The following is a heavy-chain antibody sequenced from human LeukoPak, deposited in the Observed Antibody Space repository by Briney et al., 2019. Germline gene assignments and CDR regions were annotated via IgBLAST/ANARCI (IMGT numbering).Heavy chain of an antibody. CDR3: ARVGRTDDLCYYDSSGYHCDDAFDI. D-gene: IGHD3-22*01. J-gene: IGHJ3*02. Sequence: ASVKVSCKASGYTFTGYYMHWVRQAPGQGLEWMGWINPNSGGTNYAQKFQGWVTMTRDTSISTAYMELSRLRSDDTAVYYCARVGRTDDLCYYDSSGYHCDDAFDIWGQGTMVTVSS. CDR2: INPNSGGT. V-gene: IGHV1-2*04. CDR1: GYTFTGYY.